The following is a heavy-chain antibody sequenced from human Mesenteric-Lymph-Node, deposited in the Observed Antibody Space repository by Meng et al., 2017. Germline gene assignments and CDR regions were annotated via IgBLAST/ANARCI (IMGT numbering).Heavy chain of an antibody. CDR1: GFTFSSYA. Sequence: GGSLRLSCAASGFTFSSYAMSWVRQVPGKGLEWVSAISTSGSNTYYADSFRGRFTISRDNSKNTLFLQMNSLRVDDTAVYYCANFDWNDGKTCDWGQGTLVTVSS. J-gene: IGHJ4*02. D-gene: IGHD1-1*01. CDR2: ISTSGSNT. V-gene: IGHV3-23*05. CDR3: ANFDWNDGKTCD.